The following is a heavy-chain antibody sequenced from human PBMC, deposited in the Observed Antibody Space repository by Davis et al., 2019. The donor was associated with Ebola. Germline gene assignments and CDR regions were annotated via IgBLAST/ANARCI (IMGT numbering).Heavy chain of an antibody. CDR1: GFTFSTYS. D-gene: IGHD3-22*01. Sequence: PGGSLRLSCAASGFTFSTYSMNWVRQAPGKGLEWVSSISSRSGYIYYADSVKGRFTISRDNAKNSLNLQLNSLRAEDTAVYYCAREQYYYDSSGYYFDYWGQGTLVTVSS. V-gene: IGHV3-21*01. CDR3: AREQYYYDSSGYYFDY. J-gene: IGHJ4*02. CDR2: ISSRSGYI.